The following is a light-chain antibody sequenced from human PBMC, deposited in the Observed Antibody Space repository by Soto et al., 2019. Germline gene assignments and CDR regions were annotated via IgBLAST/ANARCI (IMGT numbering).Light chain of an antibody. CDR3: GTWDSSLSAYV. J-gene: IGLJ1*01. CDR1: SSNIGNNY. CDR2: DNN. Sequence: VLTQPPSVSAAPGQKVTISCSESSSNIGNNYVSWYQQLPGTAPKLLIYDNNKRPSGIPDRFSGSKSGTSATLGITGLQTGDEADYYCGTWDSSLSAYVFGTGTKVTVL. V-gene: IGLV1-51*01.